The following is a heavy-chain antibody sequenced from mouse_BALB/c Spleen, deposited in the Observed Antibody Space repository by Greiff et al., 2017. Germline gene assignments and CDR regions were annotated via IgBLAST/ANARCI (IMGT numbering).Heavy chain of an antibody. CDR2: ISTYYGDA. J-gene: IGHJ4*01. CDR1: GYTFTDYA. Sequence: QVQLKQSGAELVRPGVSVKISCKGSGYTFTDYAMHWVKQSHAKSLEWIGVISTYYGDASYNQKFKGKATMTVDKSSSTAYMELARLTSEDSAIYYCARYLGGYAMDDWGQGTSVTVSS. CDR3: ARYLGGYAMDD. D-gene: IGHD5-1*01. V-gene: IGHV1S137*01.